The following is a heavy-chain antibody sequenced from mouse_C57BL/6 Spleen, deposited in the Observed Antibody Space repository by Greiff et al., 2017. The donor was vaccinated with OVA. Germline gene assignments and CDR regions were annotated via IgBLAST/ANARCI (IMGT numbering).Heavy chain of an antibody. Sequence: QVQLQQPGAELVMPGASVKLSCKASGYTFTSYWMHWVKQRPGQGLEWIGEIDPSDSYTNYNQKFKGKSTLTVDKSSSTAYMQLSSLTSEDSAVYYWARKDYSNYEYYFDYWGQGTTLTVSS. D-gene: IGHD2-5*01. V-gene: IGHV1-69*01. J-gene: IGHJ2*01. CDR2: IDPSDSYT. CDR1: GYTFTSYW. CDR3: ARKDYSNYEYYFDY.